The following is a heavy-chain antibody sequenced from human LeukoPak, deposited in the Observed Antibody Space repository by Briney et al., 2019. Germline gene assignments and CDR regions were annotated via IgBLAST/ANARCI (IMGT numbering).Heavy chain of an antibody. J-gene: IGHJ4*02. CDR1: GYTFTSYG. D-gene: IGHD3-22*01. CDR3: ARVVEYYDSSGYLDY. CDR2: ISAYNGNT. V-gene: IGHV1-18*01. Sequence: GASVKVSCKASGYTFTSYGISWVRQAPGQGLEWMGWISAYNGNTNYAQKLLGRVTMTTDTSTSTAYMELRSLRSDDTAVYYCARVVEYYDSSGYLDYWGQGTLVTVSS.